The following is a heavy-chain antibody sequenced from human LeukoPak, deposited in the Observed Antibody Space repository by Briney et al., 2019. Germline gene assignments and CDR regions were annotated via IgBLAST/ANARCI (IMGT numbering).Heavy chain of an antibody. J-gene: IGHJ4*02. V-gene: IGHV1-69*05. CDR3: SREAVAGNRLWFDY. CDR2: IIPIFGTA. D-gene: IGHD6-19*01. Sequence: SVKLSCKASGGTFSSYVISRVRQAPGQGLEWLGGIIPIFGTANYAQKFQGRVTITTDESTSTAYMELSSLRSEDTAVYYCSREAVAGNRLWFDYWGQGTLVTVSS. CDR1: GGTFSSYV.